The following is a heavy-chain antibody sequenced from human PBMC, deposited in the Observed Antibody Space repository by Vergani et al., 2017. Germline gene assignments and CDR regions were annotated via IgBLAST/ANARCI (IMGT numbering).Heavy chain of an antibody. Sequence: QVKLVQSGAEVKKPGASVKVSCKASGYTFTSYAMHWVRKAPGQRLEWMGWSNAGNGNKKYSQEFQGRVTITRDTSASTAYMELSSLRSEDTAVYYYASDYYDSSGYYYWGQGTLVTVSS. CDR3: ASDYYDSSGYYY. V-gene: IGHV1-3*01. J-gene: IGHJ4*02. D-gene: IGHD3-22*01. CDR2: SNAGNGNK. CDR1: GYTFTSYA.